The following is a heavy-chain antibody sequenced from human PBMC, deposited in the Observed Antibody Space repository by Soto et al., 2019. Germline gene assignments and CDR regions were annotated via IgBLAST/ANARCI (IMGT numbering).Heavy chain of an antibody. D-gene: IGHD3-22*01. CDR3: ARLGGYDSSGYYSGYWGYFDY. V-gene: IGHV4-39*01. CDR1: GGSISSSSYY. CDR2: IYYSGST. Sequence: QLQLQESGPGLVKPSETLSLTCTVSGGSISSSSYYWGWIRQPPGKGLEWIGSIYYSGSTYYNPSLKRRVTISVDTSKNQFALKLSSVTAADTAVYYCARLGGYDSSGYYSGYWGYFDYWGQGTLVTVSS. J-gene: IGHJ4*02.